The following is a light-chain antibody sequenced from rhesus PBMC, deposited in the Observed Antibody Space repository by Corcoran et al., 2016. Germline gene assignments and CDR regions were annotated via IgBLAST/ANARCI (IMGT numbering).Light chain of an antibody. CDR1: QGISSW. V-gene: IGKV1-21*01. CDR2: KAS. J-gene: IGKJ2*01. Sequence: DIQMTQSPSSLSASVGDRVTLTCQASQGISSWLAWYQQKPGKGPKLLIYKASTLQSGVPSRVSGSGSGTDFTLTISSLQSEDFATYYCQQYTTSPYSFGQGTKVEIK. CDR3: QQYTTSPYS.